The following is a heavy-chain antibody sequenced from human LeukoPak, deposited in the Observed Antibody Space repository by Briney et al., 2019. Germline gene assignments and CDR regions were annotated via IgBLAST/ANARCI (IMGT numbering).Heavy chain of an antibody. J-gene: IGHJ4*02. V-gene: IGHV3-33*06. D-gene: IGHD4-11*01. CDR1: QFTFSHYG. CDR3: AKDAQRGFDYSNSLEY. Sequence: PGKSLTLSCVASQFTFSHYGMHWVRQAPGKGLEWVAVIWNDGSNQYYADYVKGRFTISRDNSQNTVYLQMNSLRAEDTAVYYCAKDAQRGFDYSNSLEYWGQGTLVTVSS. CDR2: IWNDGSNQ.